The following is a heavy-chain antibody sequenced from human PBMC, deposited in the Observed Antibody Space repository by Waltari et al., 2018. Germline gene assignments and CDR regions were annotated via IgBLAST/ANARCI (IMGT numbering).Heavy chain of an antibody. J-gene: IGHJ4*02. Sequence: QVQLQQWGAGLLKPSETLSLTCAVYGGSFSGYYWSWIRQPPGKGLEWIGEINHSGSTNYNPSPKSRVTISVDTSKNQFSLKLSSVTAADTAVYYCAPSPLNDGDYEGYWGQGTLVTVSS. V-gene: IGHV4-34*01. CDR3: APSPLNDGDYEGY. D-gene: IGHD4-17*01. CDR1: GGSFSGYY. CDR2: INHSGST.